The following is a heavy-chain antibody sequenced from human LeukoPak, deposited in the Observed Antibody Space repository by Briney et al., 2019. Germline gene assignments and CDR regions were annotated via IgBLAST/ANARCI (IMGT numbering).Heavy chain of an antibody. D-gene: IGHD6-13*01. V-gene: IGHV4-4*02. CDR1: GGSISSSNW. J-gene: IGHJ3*02. CDR3: ARGIAAAGTSAFDI. Sequence: PSETLSLTCAVSGGSISSSNWWSWVRQPPGKGLEWIGEIYHSGSTNYNPSLKSRVTISVDKSKNQFSLKLGSVTAADTAVYYCARGIAAAGTSAFDIWGQGTMVTVSS. CDR2: IYHSGST.